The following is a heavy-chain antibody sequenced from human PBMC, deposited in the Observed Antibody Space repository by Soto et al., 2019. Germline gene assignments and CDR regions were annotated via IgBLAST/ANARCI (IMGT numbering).Heavy chain of an antibody. CDR3: ARARGEMATITDYYYGMDV. Sequence: QVQLQQWGAGLLKPSETLSLTCAAYGGSFSGYYWSWIRQPPGKGLEWIGEINHSGSTNYNPSLKSRVTISVDTSKNQFSLKLSSVTAADTAVYYCARARGEMATITDYYYGMDVWGQGTTVTVSS. J-gene: IGHJ6*02. V-gene: IGHV4-34*01. CDR1: GGSFSGYY. D-gene: IGHD5-12*01. CDR2: INHSGST.